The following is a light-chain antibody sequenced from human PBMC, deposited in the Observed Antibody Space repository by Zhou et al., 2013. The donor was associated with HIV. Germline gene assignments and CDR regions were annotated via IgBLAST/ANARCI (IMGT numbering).Light chain of an antibody. CDR1: QTIDNY. J-gene: IGKJ1*01. V-gene: IGKV1-27*01. Sequence: DIQMTQSPTSLSASVGDRVTITCRPSQTIDNYLNWYQRKPGKAPKLLIYAASTLQSGVPSRFSGSGSGTDFTLTISSLQPEDVATYYCQKYNSAPQTFGQGTKVEIK. CDR3: QKYNSAPQT. CDR2: AAS.